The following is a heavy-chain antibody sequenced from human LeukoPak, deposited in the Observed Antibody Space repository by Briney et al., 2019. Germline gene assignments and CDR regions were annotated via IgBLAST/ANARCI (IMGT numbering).Heavy chain of an antibody. CDR1: GFXFSSYW. J-gene: IGHJ4*02. D-gene: IGHD5-12*01. CDR3: ARGYSGYFYY. Sequence: PGGSLRLSCVASGFXFSSYWMQWVRQAPGKGLVWISRIDGDGSSTNYADSVKGRFTISRDNAKNTLYLQMNSLRAEDTAVYYCARGYSGYFYYWGQGTLVTVSS. V-gene: IGHV3-74*01. CDR2: IDGDGSST.